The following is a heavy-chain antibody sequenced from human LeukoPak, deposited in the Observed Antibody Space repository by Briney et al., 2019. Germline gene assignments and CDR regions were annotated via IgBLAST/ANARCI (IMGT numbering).Heavy chain of an antibody. V-gene: IGHV4-34*01. CDR1: GGSFSGYY. CDR3: ARLGSSSWYHYFDY. D-gene: IGHD6-13*01. CDR2: INHSGST. J-gene: IGHJ4*02. Sequence: SETLSLTCDDYGGSFSGYYWSWIPQPPGKGLEWIGEINHSGSTNYNPSLKSRVTISVDTSKNQFSLKLSSVTAADTAVYYCARLGSSSWYHYFDYWGQGTLVTVSS.